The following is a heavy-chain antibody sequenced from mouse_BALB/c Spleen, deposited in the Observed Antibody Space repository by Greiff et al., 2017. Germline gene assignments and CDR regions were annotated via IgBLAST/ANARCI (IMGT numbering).Heavy chain of an antibody. Sequence: VQLQQSGAELAKPGASVKMSCKASGYTFTSYWMHWVKQRPGQGLEWIGYINPSTGYTEYNQKFKDKATLTADKSSSTAYMQLSSLTSEDSAVYYCVYYGYSGAMDYWGQGTSVTVSS. CDR2: INPSTGYT. V-gene: IGHV1-7*01. D-gene: IGHD2-14*01. J-gene: IGHJ4*01. CDR1: GYTFTSYW. CDR3: VYYGYSGAMDY.